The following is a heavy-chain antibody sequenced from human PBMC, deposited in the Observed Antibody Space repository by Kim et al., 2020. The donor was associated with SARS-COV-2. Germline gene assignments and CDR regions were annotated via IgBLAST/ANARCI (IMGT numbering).Heavy chain of an antibody. CDR2: IKSKTDGGTT. J-gene: IGHJ6*02. CDR3: TTDAFLSYSNRGNYGMDV. CDR1: GFTFSNAW. D-gene: IGHD4-4*01. Sequence: GGSLRLSCAASGFTFSNAWMSWVRQAPGKGLEWVGRIKSKTDGGTTDYAAPVKGRFTISRDDSKNTLYLQMNSLKTEDTAVYYCTTDAFLSYSNRGNYGMDVWGQGTTVTVSS. V-gene: IGHV3-15*01.